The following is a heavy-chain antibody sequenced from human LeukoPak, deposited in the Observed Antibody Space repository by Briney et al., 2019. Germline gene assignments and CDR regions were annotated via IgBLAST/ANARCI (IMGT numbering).Heavy chain of an antibody. J-gene: IGHJ3*02. Sequence: GGSVRLSCAASGFTFSTYAMSWVRQAPGKGLEWVSAISGSGGSTYYADSVKGRFTISRDNSKNTLDLQMNSLRAEDTAVYYCAKVRFLEWYRGGFDIWGLGTMVTVSS. CDR1: GFTFSTYA. CDR2: ISGSGGST. CDR3: AKVRFLEWYRGGFDI. D-gene: IGHD3-3*01. V-gene: IGHV3-23*01.